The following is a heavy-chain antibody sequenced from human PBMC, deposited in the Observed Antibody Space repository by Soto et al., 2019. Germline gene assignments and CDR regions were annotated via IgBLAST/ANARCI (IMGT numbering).Heavy chain of an antibody. CDR2: MSGGGSTI. V-gene: IGHV3-11*04. Sequence: QVQLVESGGGLVEPGGSLRLSCAASGFTFSDYHMTWIRQAPGKGLEWLSYMSGGGSTIYYADSVKGRFTISRDNTKNSLYLQMNSLRDEDTAVYYCARDLDSSSSLGTKLPSTFDYWGQGTLVTVSS. D-gene: IGHD6-6*01. CDR3: ARDLDSSSSLGTKLPSTFDY. J-gene: IGHJ4*02. CDR1: GFTFSDYH.